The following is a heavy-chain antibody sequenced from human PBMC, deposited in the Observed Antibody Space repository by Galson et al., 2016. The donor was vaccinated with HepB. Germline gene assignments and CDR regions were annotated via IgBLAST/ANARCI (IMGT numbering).Heavy chain of an antibody. CDR2: ISYDGSNK. J-gene: IGHJ4*02. D-gene: IGHD3-3*01. V-gene: IGHV3-30*03. Sequence: SLRLSCAASGFTFSSYGMHWVRQAPGKGLEWVAVISYDGSNKYYADSVKGRFTISRDNSKNTLYLQMNSLRAEDTAVYYCATPYYDLWRGYNPFDYWGQGTLVTVSS. CDR1: GFTFSSYG. CDR3: ATPYYDLWRGYNPFDY.